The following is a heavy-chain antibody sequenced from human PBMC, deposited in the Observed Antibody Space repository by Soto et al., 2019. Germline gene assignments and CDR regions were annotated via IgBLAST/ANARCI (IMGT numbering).Heavy chain of an antibody. CDR3: ARAHGYAFGFDP. CDR1: GGSISSYY. V-gene: IGHV4-59*01. Sequence: SETLSLTCTVSGGSISSYYWSWIRQPPGKGLEWIGYIYYSGSTNYNPSLKSRVTISVDTSKNQFSLKLSSVTAADTAVYYCARAHGYAFGFDPWGQGTLVTAPQ. CDR2: IYYSGST. J-gene: IGHJ5*02. D-gene: IGHD5-12*01.